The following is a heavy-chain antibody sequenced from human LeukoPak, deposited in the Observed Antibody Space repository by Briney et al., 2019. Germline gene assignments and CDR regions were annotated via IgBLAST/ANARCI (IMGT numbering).Heavy chain of an antibody. Sequence: SVKVSCKAVGYTFTSYYMHWVRQARGQGLEGMGIMNPSGGDTDYAQNFQGRVTMTWDTSTSTGYMGLSSLRSEDTAVYYCARRFCSSTTCAGTPRGAFDIWGQGTRVTVSS. J-gene: IGHJ3*02. CDR2: MNPSGGDT. V-gene: IGHV1-46*01. CDR1: GYTFTSYY. CDR3: ARRFCSSTTCAGTPRGAFDI. D-gene: IGHD2-2*01.